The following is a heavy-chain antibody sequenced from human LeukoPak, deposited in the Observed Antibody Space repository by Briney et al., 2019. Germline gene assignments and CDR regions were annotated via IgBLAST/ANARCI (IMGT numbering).Heavy chain of an antibody. CDR3: ARESSSWSFDY. D-gene: IGHD6-13*01. CDR2: INHSGST. Sequence: SETLSLTCAVYGGSFSNSYWSWIRQPPGKGLEWIGEINHSGSTNYNPSLKSRVTISVDTSKNQFSLKLSSVTAADTAVYYCARESSSWSFDYWGQGTLVTVSS. J-gene: IGHJ4*02. CDR1: GGSFSNSY. V-gene: IGHV4-34*01.